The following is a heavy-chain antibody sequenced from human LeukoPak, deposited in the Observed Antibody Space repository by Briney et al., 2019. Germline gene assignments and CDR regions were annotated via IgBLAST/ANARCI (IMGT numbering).Heavy chain of an antibody. CDR1: GGSFSGYY. CDR3: ARGPSMVRGVSPLDY. D-gene: IGHD3-10*01. Sequence: PSETLSLTCAVYGGSFSGYYWSWIRQPPGKGLEWIGEINHSGSTNYNPSLKSRVTISVDTSKNQFSLKLSYVTAADTAVYYCARGPSMVRGVSPLDYWGQGTLVTFSA. V-gene: IGHV4-34*01. J-gene: IGHJ4*02. CDR2: INHSGST.